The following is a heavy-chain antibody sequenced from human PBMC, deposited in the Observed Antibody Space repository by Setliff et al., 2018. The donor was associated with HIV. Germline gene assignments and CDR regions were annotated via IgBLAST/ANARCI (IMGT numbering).Heavy chain of an antibody. CDR2: ISIYNGDR. Sequence: ASVKVSCKASGYTFTTYGISWVRRAPGQGLEWMGWISIYNGDRNYIENFQGRVIMTTDTSTATAYMELRNLRFEDTAWYYCARGPTIFGVVMNGFDLWGQGTTVTVSS. J-gene: IGHJ3*01. V-gene: IGHV1-18*01. CDR3: ARGPTIFGVVMNGFDL. CDR1: GYTFTTYG. D-gene: IGHD3-3*01.